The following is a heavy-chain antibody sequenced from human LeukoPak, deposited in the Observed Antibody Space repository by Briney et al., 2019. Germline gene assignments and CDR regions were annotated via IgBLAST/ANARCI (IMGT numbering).Heavy chain of an antibody. D-gene: IGHD2-2*01. CDR2: IIPILGIA. CDR1: GGTFSSYA. J-gene: IGHJ6*03. V-gene: IGHV1-69*04. Sequence: ASVKVSCKASGGTFSSYAISWVRQAPGQGLEWMGRIIPILGIANYAQKFQGRVTITADKSTSTAYMELSSLRSEDTAVYYCARARRRTSSSVDYYYMDVWGKGTTVTVSS. CDR3: ARARRRTSSSVDYYYMDV.